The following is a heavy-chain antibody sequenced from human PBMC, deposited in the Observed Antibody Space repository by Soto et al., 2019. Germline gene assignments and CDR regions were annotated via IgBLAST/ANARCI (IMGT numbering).Heavy chain of an antibody. D-gene: IGHD4-17*01. CDR3: ARENSAYGEPATSYYYNYMYV. CDR2: ISSAGSRT. J-gene: IGHJ6*03. Sequence: EVQLVESGGGLVQPGGSLRLSCAASGFTLGGYWMNWVRQAPEKGLVWVSRISSAGSRTTYADSVKSRFIFSRENAKNTLYLQMKGLRAEDTAVYSCARENSAYGEPATSYYYNYMYVWGKGTTVTVSS. V-gene: IGHV3-74*01. CDR1: GFTLGGYW.